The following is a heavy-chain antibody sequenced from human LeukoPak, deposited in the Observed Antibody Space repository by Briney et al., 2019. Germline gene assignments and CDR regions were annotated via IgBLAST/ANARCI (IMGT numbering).Heavy chain of an antibody. CDR1: GFTFSSYA. CDR3: AKVGSTWFYYIDY. D-gene: IGHD6-13*01. V-gene: IGHV3-23*01. CDR2: ISGSGGST. J-gene: IGHJ4*02. Sequence: GESLRLSCAASGFTFSSYAMSWVRQAPGKGLEWVPAISGSGGSTYYADSVKGRFTISRDNSKNTLYLQMNSLRAEDTAVYYCAKVGSTWFYYIDYWGQGTLVTVSS.